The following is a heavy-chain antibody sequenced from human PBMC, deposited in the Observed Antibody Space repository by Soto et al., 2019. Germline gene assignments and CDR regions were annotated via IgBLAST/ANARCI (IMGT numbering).Heavy chain of an antibody. CDR1: GYTFTSYY. Sequence: QVQLVQSGAEVKKPGASVKVSCKASGYTFTSYYMHWVRQAPGQGLEWMGIINPSGGSTSYAQKFQCRVTMTRDTSTSTVYMERSSLRSEDTAVYYCASQRITIFGVVIPDAFDIWGQGTMVTVSS. J-gene: IGHJ3*02. V-gene: IGHV1-46*01. CDR3: ASQRITIFGVVIPDAFDI. CDR2: INPSGGST. D-gene: IGHD3-3*01.